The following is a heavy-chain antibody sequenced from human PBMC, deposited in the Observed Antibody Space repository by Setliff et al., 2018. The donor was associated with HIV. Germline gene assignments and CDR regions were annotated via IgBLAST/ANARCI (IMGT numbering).Heavy chain of an antibody. J-gene: IGHJ4*02. V-gene: IGHV3-15*01. CDR3: TTDNYLRSEFAY. CDR1: GFIVSNNY. D-gene: IGHD4-4*01. Sequence: PGGSLRLSCAASGFIVSNNYMTWVRQPPGKGLEWVARIKSEIDGGTTAYTTPVKGRFIISRDDSKHTLYLTMNRLKSEDTAVYYCTTDNYLRSEFAYWGQGALVTVSS. CDR2: IKSEIDGGTT.